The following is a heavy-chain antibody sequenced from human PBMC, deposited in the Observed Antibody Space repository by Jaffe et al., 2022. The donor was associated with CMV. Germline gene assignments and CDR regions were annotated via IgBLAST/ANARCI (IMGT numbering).Heavy chain of an antibody. V-gene: IGHV3-48*02. CDR3: AREIPRDSYGYIGVDY. Sequence: EVQLVESGGGLVQPGGSLRLSCAASGFTFSSYSMNWVRQAPGKGLEWVSYISSSSSTIYYADSVKGRFTISRDNAKNSLYLQMNSLRDEDTAVYYCAREIPRDSYGYIGVDYWGQGTLVTVSS. CDR1: GFTFSSYS. J-gene: IGHJ4*02. D-gene: IGHD5-18*01. CDR2: ISSSSSTI.